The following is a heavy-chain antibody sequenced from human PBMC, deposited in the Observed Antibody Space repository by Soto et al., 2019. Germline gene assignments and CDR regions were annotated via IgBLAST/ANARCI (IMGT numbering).Heavy chain of an antibody. CDR3: ARAFSQWMVRPLAY. D-gene: IGHD6-19*01. CDR1: GFTFSSYS. J-gene: IGHJ4*02. CDR2: ISSSSNTI. V-gene: IGHV3-48*02. Sequence: EVQLVESGGGLVQPGGSLRLSCAAAGFTFSSYSMNWVRQSPGQGLEWLSYISSSSNTIYYADSVKGRFTISRDNVKNSLYLEMNSLRDEDTAVYYCARAFSQWMVRPLAYWGQGILVTVSS.